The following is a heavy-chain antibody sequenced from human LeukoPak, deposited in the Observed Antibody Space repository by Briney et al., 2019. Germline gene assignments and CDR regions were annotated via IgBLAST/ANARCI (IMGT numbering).Heavy chain of an antibody. CDR1: GFYFSNYW. D-gene: IGHD4-11*01. V-gene: IGHV3-7*03. J-gene: IGHJ4*02. Sequence: GGSLRFSCAASGFYFSNYWMYWVRQAPGKGLEWVANIKQDGSEKYYVDSVRGRFTISRDNAKNSLSLQMNSLRAEDTAVYYGASNYGGWGQGTLVTVSS. CDR2: IKQDGSEK. CDR3: ASNYGG.